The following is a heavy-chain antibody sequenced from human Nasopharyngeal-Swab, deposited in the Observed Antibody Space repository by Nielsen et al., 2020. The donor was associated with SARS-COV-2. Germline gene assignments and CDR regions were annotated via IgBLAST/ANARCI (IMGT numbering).Heavy chain of an antibody. Sequence: GESLKISCAASGFTFRSHWMTWVRQAPGKGLEWVANITQDGSEKEYVDSVKGRFTISRDNAQNSVYLQMNSVRVDDTAVYYCARGIGWFPDWGQGTLVTVLS. V-gene: IGHV3-7*01. CDR2: ITQDGSEK. D-gene: IGHD6-19*01. CDR3: ARGIGWFPD. J-gene: IGHJ4*02. CDR1: GFTFRSHW.